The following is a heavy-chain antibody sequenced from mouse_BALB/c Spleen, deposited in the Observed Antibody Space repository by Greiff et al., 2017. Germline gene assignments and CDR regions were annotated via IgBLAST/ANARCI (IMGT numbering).Heavy chain of an antibody. Sequence: EVQGVESGGDLVKPGGSLKLSCAASGFTFSSYGMSWVRQTPDKRLEWVATISSGGSYTYYPDSVKGRFTISRDNAKNTLYLQMSSLKSEDTAMYYCARHHSSGYSWFAYWGQGTLVTVSA. CDR1: GFTFSSYG. CDR2: ISSGGSYT. J-gene: IGHJ3*01. V-gene: IGHV5-6*01. CDR3: ARHHSSGYSWFAY. D-gene: IGHD3-1*01.